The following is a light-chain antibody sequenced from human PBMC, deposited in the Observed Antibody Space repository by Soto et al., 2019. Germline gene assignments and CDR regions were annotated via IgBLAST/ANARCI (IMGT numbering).Light chain of an antibody. V-gene: IGLV2-11*01. CDR1: SSDVGGYNY. J-gene: IGLJ1*01. CDR2: DVS. CDR3: CSYAATYTYV. Sequence: QSALTQPRSVSGSPGQSVTISCTGTSSDVGGYNYVSWYQQHPGKAPKLMLYDVSKRPSGVPDRFSGSKAGNTASLTISGLQAEDEADYYCCSYAATYTYVFGTGTKLIVL.